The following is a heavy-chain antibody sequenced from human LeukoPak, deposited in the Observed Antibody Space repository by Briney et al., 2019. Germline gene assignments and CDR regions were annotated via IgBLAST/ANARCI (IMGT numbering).Heavy chain of an antibody. J-gene: IGHJ4*02. V-gene: IGHV4-4*07. D-gene: IGHD3-22*01. CDR2: LYTSGSP. Sequence: TSETLSLTCAVSGGSINTYYWSWIRQPAGKGLEWVGRLYTSGSPNYNPSLKSRVTISVDTSKNQFSLKLSSVTAADTAVYYCARGDGDYYDSSGYLFGYWGQGTLVTVSS. CDR1: GGSINTYY. CDR3: ARGDGDYYDSSGYLFGY.